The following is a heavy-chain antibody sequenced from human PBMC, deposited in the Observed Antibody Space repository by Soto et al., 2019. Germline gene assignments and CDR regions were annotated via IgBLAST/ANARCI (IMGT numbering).Heavy chain of an antibody. CDR1: GFTFTSSA. Sequence: SVKVSCKASGFTFTSSAVQWVRQARGQRLEWIGWIVVGSGKTNYAQKFQERVTITRDMSTSTAYMELSSLRSEDTAVYYCAADRSPPYSSSSPYYYGMDVWGQGTTV. D-gene: IGHD6-6*01. V-gene: IGHV1-58*01. CDR2: IVVGSGKT. CDR3: AADRSPPYSSSSPYYYGMDV. J-gene: IGHJ6*02.